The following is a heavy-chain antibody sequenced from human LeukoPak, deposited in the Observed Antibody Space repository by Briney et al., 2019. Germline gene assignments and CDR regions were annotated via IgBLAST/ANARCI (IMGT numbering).Heavy chain of an antibody. CDR3: AKGSYNYDSSADYMDV. CDR2: ISGSGGST. Sequence: PGGSLRLSCAASGFTFSSYAMSWVRQAPGKGLEWVSAISGSGGSTYYADSVKGRFTISRDNSKNTLYLQIIGLRAEDTAVYYCAKGSYNYDSSADYMDVWGKGTTVTVPS. J-gene: IGHJ6*03. D-gene: IGHD3-22*01. CDR1: GFTFSSYA. V-gene: IGHV3-23*01.